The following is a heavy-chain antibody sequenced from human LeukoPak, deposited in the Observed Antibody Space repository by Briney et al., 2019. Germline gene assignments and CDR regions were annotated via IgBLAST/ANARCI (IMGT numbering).Heavy chain of an antibody. CDR2: ISSSGSTI. D-gene: IGHD6-13*01. Sequence: GGSLRLSCAASGFTFRSYSMNWVRQAPGKGLEWASYISSSGSTIYYADSVKGRFTISRDNAKNSLYLQMNSLRAEDTAVYYCARARSRMIAALDYWGQGTLVTVSS. V-gene: IGHV3-48*04. J-gene: IGHJ4*02. CDR1: GFTFRSYS. CDR3: ARARSRMIAALDY.